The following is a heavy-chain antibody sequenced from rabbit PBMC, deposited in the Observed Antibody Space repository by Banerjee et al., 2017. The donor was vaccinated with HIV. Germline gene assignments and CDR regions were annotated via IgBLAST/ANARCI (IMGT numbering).Heavy chain of an antibody. D-gene: IGHD4-1*01. Sequence: QEQLEESGGDLVKPEGSLTLTCTASGFSFSNKYVMCWVRQAPGKGLELIACIYTSTGSTNYASWAKGRFTISKTSSTTVTLQMTSLTAADTATYFCARDKMSGVVFDLWGQGTLVTVS. J-gene: IGHJ4*01. CDR2: IYTSTGST. V-gene: IGHV1S45*01. CDR3: ARDKMSGVVFDL. CDR1: GFSFSNKYV.